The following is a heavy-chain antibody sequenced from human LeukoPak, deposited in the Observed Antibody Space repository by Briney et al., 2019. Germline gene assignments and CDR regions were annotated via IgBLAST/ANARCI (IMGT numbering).Heavy chain of an antibody. V-gene: IGHV4-38-2*02. J-gene: IGHJ4*02. D-gene: IGHD3-10*01. Sequence: SETLSLTCTVSGYSISSGYYWGWIRQPPGKGLEWIGSIYHSGSTYYNPSLKSRVTISVDTSKNQFSLKLSSVTAADTAVYYCARAPGSGRTGLWGQGTLVTVSS. CDR1: GYSISSGYY. CDR3: ARAPGSGRTGL. CDR2: IYHSGST.